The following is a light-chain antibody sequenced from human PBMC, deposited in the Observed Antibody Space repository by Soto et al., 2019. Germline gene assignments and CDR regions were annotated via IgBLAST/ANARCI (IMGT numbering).Light chain of an antibody. CDR3: QKYSSAPRT. CDR1: QGIGNY. CDR2: AAS. V-gene: IGKV1-27*01. J-gene: IGKJ1*01. Sequence: DIQMTQSPSSLSASLGDRVTITCRASQGIGNYLAWYQLQPGKVPKLLIYAASTLQSGVPSRFSGSGSGTDFTLTISSLQPEDVATYFCQKYSSAPRTFGQGTKVEI.